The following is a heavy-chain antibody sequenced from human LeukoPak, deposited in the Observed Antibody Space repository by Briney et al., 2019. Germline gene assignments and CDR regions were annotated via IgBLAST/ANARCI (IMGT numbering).Heavy chain of an antibody. CDR1: GGSISSGGYS. Sequence: PSETLSLTCTVSGGSISSGGYSWSWIRQHPGKGLEWIGYIYYSGSTYYNPSLKSRVTISVDTSKNQFSLKLSSVTAADTAVYYCARTPYYYDLGDYDYWGQGTLVTVSS. CDR2: IYYSGST. CDR3: ARTPYYYDLGDYDY. V-gene: IGHV4-31*03. J-gene: IGHJ4*02. D-gene: IGHD3-22*01.